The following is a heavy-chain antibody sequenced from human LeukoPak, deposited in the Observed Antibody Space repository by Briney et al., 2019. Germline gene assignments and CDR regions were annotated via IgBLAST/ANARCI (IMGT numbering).Heavy chain of an antibody. V-gene: IGHV4-30-2*01. J-gene: IGHJ5*02. CDR3: ATRGIGVGWFDP. Sequence: SQTLSLTCAVSGDSVSSDGYSWSWIRQPPGKGLEWIGYIYHGGSTYYNPSLKSRVTILIDRSKNQFSLRLNSVTAADTAVYYCATRGIGVGWFDPWGQGTLVTVSS. CDR1: GDSVSSDGYS. D-gene: IGHD2-21*01. CDR2: IYHGGST.